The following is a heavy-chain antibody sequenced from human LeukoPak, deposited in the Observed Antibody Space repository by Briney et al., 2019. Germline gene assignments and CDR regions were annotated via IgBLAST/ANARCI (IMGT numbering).Heavy chain of an antibody. Sequence: GGSLRLSCAASGFIFSSYSMNWVRQAPGKGLEWVSFITSSSNTIYYADSVKGRFTISRDNAKNSLYLQMNSLRAEDTAVYYCVRDRGVLGSSWYRVHFDYWGQGTLVTVSS. V-gene: IGHV3-48*04. CDR1: GFIFSSYS. CDR2: ITSSSNTI. CDR3: VRDRGVLGSSWYRVHFDY. J-gene: IGHJ4*02. D-gene: IGHD6-13*01.